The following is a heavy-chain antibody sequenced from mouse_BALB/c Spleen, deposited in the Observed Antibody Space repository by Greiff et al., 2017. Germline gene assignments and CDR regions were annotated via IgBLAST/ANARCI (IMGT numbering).Heavy chain of an antibody. Sequence: EVKLMESGGGLVQPGGSRKLSCAASGFTFSSFGMHWVRQAPEKGLECVAYISSGSSTIYYADTVKGRFTISRDNPKNTLFLQMTSLRSEDTAMYYCARGSPLSYFDYWGQGTTLTVSS. CDR2: ISSGSSTI. CDR1: GFTFSSFG. CDR3: ARGSPLSYFDY. V-gene: IGHV5-17*02. J-gene: IGHJ2*01.